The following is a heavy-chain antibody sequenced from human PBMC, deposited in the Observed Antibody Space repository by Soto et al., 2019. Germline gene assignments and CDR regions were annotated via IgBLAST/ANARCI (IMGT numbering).Heavy chain of an antibody. Sequence: GGSLRLSCAASGFTFSDHYMDWVRQAPGKGLEWVGRTRKKVSSYSTEYAASVKGRFTISRDDSRNSLYLQMNSLKTEDTAVYYCARVAYYYDSSGYFYWGQGTLVTVSS. CDR3: ARVAYYYDSSGYFY. CDR2: TRKKVSSYST. J-gene: IGHJ4*02. CDR1: GFTFSDHY. V-gene: IGHV3-72*01. D-gene: IGHD3-22*01.